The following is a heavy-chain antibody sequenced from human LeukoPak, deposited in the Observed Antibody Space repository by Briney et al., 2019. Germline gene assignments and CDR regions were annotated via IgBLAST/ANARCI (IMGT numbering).Heavy chain of an antibody. J-gene: IGHJ4*02. CDR3: ARGSGWFYFGY. CDR2: INSDGSST. Sequence: GRSLRLSCAASGFTFSSYWMHWVRQAPGKGLVWVSRINSDGSSTSYADSVKGRFTISRDNAKNTLYLQMNSLRAEDTAVYYCARGSGWFYFGYWGQGTLVTVSS. D-gene: IGHD6-19*01. CDR1: GFTFSSYW. V-gene: IGHV3-74*01.